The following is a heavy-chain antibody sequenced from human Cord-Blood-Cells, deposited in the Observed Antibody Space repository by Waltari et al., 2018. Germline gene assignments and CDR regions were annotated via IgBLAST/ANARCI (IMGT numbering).Heavy chain of an antibody. CDR2: IKQDGSEK. D-gene: IGHD1-1*01. CDR3: ARDRQLDAFDI. CDR1: GFPFSSSW. Sequence: EVQLVESGGGLVQPGGSLRLSCAASGFPFSSSWMSWVRQAPGKGLEWVANIKQDGSEKYYVDSVKGRFTISRDNAKNSLYLQMNSLRAEDTAVYYCARDRQLDAFDIWGQGTMVTVSP. J-gene: IGHJ3*02. V-gene: IGHV3-7*01.